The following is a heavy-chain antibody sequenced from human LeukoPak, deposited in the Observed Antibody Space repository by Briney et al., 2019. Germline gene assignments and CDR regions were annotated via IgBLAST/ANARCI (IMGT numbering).Heavy chain of an antibody. CDR1: GYTFTSYD. J-gene: IGHJ4*02. CDR3: ARSEMGYSSGWYFDY. V-gene: IGHV1-8*01. Sequence: ASVKVSCKASGYTFTSYDINWVGQATGQGLEWMGWMNPNSGNTGYAQKFQGRVTMTRNTSISTAYMELSSLRSEDTAVYYCARSEMGYSSGWYFDYWGQGTLVTVSS. CDR2: MNPNSGNT. D-gene: IGHD6-19*01.